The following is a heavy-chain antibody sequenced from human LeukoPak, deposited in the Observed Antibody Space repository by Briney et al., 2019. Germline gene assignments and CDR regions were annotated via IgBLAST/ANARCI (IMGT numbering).Heavy chain of an antibody. J-gene: IGHJ4*02. V-gene: IGHV1-2*02. CDR2: INPNSGGT. D-gene: IGHD4-17*01. Sequence: GASVKVSCKASGYTFTGYYMHWVRQAPGQGLEWMGWINPNSGGTNYAQKFQGRVTITRDTSISTAYMELSRPRSDDTAVYYCARTLDYGDYVDYWGQGTLVTVSS. CDR3: ARTLDYGDYVDY. CDR1: GYTFTGYY.